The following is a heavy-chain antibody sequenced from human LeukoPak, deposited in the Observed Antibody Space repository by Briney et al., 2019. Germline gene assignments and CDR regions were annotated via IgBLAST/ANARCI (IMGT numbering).Heavy chain of an antibody. CDR3: AREGGYALDY. J-gene: IGHJ4*02. V-gene: IGHV4-34*01. D-gene: IGHD5-12*01. CDR2: INHSGST. Sequence: PSETLSLTCAVYGGSFSGYYWSWIRQPPGKGLEWIGEINHSGSTNYNPSLKSRVTISVDTSKNQFSLKLSSVTAADTAVYYCAREGGYALDYWGQGTLVTVSS. CDR1: GGSFSGYY.